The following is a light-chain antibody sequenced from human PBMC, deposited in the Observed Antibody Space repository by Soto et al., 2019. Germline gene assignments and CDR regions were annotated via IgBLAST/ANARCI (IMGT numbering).Light chain of an antibody. CDR1: QSVSSSY. V-gene: IGKV3-20*01. Sequence: EIVSTQSPGTLSLSPGERATLSCRASQSVSSSYLAWYQKKPGQDPRILIYGASSRATGIPDRFSGSGSGTDFTLTISRLETEDFAVFECQQYGSSTQTFGQGTKVDIK. CDR3: QQYGSSTQT. CDR2: GAS. J-gene: IGKJ1*01.